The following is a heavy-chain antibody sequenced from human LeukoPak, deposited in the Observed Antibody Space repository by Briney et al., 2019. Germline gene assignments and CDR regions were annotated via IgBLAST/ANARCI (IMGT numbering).Heavy chain of an antibody. CDR2: ISWNSGSI. CDR1: GFTFDDYA. J-gene: IGHJ3*02. V-gene: IGHV3-9*03. Sequence: PGGSLRLSCAASGFTFDDYAMHWVRQAPGKGLEWVSGISWNSGSIGYADSVKGRFTISRDNAKNSLYLQMNSLRAEDMALYYCAKGYSYAFVDAFDIWGQGTMVTVSS. D-gene: IGHD5-18*01. CDR3: AKGYSYAFVDAFDI.